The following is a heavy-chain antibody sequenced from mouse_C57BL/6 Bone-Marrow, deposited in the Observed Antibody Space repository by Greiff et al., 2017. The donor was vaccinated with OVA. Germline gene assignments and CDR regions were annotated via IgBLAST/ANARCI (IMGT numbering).Heavy chain of an antibody. J-gene: IGHJ1*03. Sequence: VQLQQSGPELVKPGASVKLPCKASGYTFTDYNMDWVKQSPGKSLEWIGDINPNNGGTIYNQKFKGKATLTVDKSSSTAYMELRSLTSEDTAVYYCAKWEDYGSRSYWYFDVWGTGTTVTVSS. D-gene: IGHD1-1*01. CDR2: INPNNGGT. CDR3: AKWEDYGSRSYWYFDV. V-gene: IGHV1-18*01. CDR1: GYTFTDYN.